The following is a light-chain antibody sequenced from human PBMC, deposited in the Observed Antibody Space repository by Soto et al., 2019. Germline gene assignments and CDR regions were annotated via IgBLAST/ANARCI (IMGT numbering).Light chain of an antibody. V-gene: IGKV1-33*01. CDR1: QDIKNY. CDR2: DAS. CDR3: QQYDNLPPGLT. Sequence: DIPMTQSPSSLSASVGDRVTITCQASQDIKNYLHWYQQKPGKAPNLLIYDASNLETGVPSRFSGSGSGTDFTFTISNLQPEDFATYYCQQYDNLPPGLTFGQGTRVDIK. J-gene: IGKJ5*01.